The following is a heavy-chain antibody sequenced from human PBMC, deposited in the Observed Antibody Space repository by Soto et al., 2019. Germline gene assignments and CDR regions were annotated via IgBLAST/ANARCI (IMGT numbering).Heavy chain of an antibody. J-gene: IGHJ4*02. D-gene: IGHD2-21*02. V-gene: IGHV3-48*02. CDR3: ARDEAYCGGDCSVDY. CDR2: ISSSSSTI. Sequence: GGSLRLSCAASGFTFSSYSMNWVRQAPGKGLEWVSYISSSSSTIYYADSVKGRFTISRDNAKNSLYLQMNSLRDEDTAVYYCARDEAYCGGDCSVDYWGQGTLVTVSS. CDR1: GFTFSSYS.